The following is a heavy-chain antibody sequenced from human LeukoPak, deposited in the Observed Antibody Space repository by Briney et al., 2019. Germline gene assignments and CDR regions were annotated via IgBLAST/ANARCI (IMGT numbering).Heavy chain of an antibody. CDR1: GGPISSYY. J-gene: IGHJ4*02. CDR2: NSGST. D-gene: IGHD3-22*01. Sequence: SETLSLTCTVSGGPISSYYWSWIRQPPGKGLEWIGYNSGSTNYNPSLKSRVTISVKTSKNQFSLKLSSVTAADTAIYYCARVTGYMIEDYFDYWGQGTLVTVSS. CDR3: ARVTGYMIEDYFDY. V-gene: IGHV4-59*01.